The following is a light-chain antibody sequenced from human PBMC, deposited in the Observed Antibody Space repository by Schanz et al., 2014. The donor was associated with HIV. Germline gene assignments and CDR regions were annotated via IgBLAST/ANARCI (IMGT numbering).Light chain of an antibody. J-gene: IGLJ2*01. Sequence: QLVLTQSPSASASLGASVKLTCTLSSGHSTYVIAWHQQQPGKGPRFLMKVNSDVGHTKGDGIPDRFSGSSSGAERYLTISSLQSEDEADYYCQTWGTGIVVFGGGTKLTVV. V-gene: IGLV4-69*02. CDR2: VNSDVGH. CDR1: SGHSTYV. CDR3: QTWGTGIVV.